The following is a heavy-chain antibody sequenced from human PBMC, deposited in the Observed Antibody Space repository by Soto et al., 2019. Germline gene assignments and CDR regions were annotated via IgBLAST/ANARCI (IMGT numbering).Heavy chain of an antibody. CDR1: SGPISSSGGYY. J-gene: IGHJ5*02. CDR2: IYYSGST. CDR3: ARAGHSSSTEGANWFDP. D-gene: IGHD6-6*01. V-gene: IGHV4-31*03. Sequence: SETLSLTCTVSSGPISSSGGYYWSWIRQHPGKGLEWIGYIYYSGSTYYNPSLKSRVTISVDTSNNQFSLKLSSVTAADTAVYYCARAGHSSSTEGANWFDPWGQGTLVTVSS.